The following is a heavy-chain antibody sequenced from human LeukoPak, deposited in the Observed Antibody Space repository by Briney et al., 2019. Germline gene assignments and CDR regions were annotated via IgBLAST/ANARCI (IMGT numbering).Heavy chain of an antibody. CDR1: GFTFSSYS. J-gene: IGHJ4*02. V-gene: IGHV3-21*01. CDR3: ARGREQLVPLDY. Sequence: GGSLRLSCAVSGFTFSSYSMNWVRQAPGKGLEWVSSISSSSSYIYYADSVKGRFTISRDNAKNSLHLRMNSLRAEDTAVYYCARGREQLVPLDYWGQGTLVTVSS. D-gene: IGHD6-6*01. CDR2: ISSSSSYI.